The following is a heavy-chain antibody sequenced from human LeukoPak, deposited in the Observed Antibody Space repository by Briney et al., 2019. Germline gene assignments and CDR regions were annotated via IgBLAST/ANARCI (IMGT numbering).Heavy chain of an antibody. CDR1: GFTFSDYY. CDR3: ARDQSGVVPAAFDY. J-gene: IGHJ4*02. D-gene: IGHD2-2*01. V-gene: IGHV3-11*04. CDR2: ISSSGSTI. Sequence: GGSLRLSCAASGFTFSDYYMSWIRQAPGKGLEWVSYISSSGSTIYYADSVKGRFTISRDNAKNSLYLQMSSLRAEDTAVYYCARDQSGVVPAAFDYWGQGTLVTVSS.